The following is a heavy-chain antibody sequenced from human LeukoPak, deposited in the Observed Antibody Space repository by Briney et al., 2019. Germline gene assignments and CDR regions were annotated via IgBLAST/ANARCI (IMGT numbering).Heavy chain of an antibody. V-gene: IGHV4-59*12. Sequence: SETLSLTCTVSGGSISSYYWSWIRQPPGKGLEWIGETYHSGSINYNPSLKSRVTISVDKSKNQFSLKLSSVTAADTAVYYCARDRAYHYDSSGYNSHYYYGMDVWGQGTTVTVSS. J-gene: IGHJ6*02. CDR1: GGSISSYY. CDR2: TYHSGSI. D-gene: IGHD3-22*01. CDR3: ARDRAYHYDSSGYNSHYYYGMDV.